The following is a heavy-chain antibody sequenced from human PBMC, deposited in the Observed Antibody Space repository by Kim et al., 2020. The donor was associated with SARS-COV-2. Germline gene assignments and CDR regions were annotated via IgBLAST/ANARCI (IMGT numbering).Heavy chain of an antibody. V-gene: IGHV1-18*04. CDR2: ISAYNGNT. CDR3: AREWGGLVVVAAWKYFDY. J-gene: IGHJ4*02. CDR1: GYTFTSYG. Sequence: ASVKVSCKASGYTFTSYGISWVRQAPGQGLEWMGWISAYNGNTNYAQKLQGRVTMTTDTSTSTAYMELRSLRSDDTAVYYCAREWGGLVVVAAWKYFDYWGQGTLVTVSS. D-gene: IGHD2-15*01.